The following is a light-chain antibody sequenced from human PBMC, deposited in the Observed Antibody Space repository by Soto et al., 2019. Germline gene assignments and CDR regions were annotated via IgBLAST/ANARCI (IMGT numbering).Light chain of an antibody. CDR2: DAS. CDR1: QSVSSY. J-gene: IGKJ5*01. CDR3: QQRSDWPPIT. Sequence: EIVLTQSPATLALSPGERATLSCRASQSVSSYLAWYQQKPGQAPRLLIYDASNSATGIPVRFSGSGSGTDFTLTISSLEPEDFAVYYCQQRSDWPPITFGQGTRLEIK. V-gene: IGKV3-11*01.